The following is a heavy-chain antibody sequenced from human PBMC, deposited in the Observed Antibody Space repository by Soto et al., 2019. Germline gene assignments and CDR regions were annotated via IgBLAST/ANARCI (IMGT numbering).Heavy chain of an antibody. D-gene: IGHD3-10*01. CDR1: GYTFTSYG. Sequence: QVQLVQSGAEVKKPGASVKVSCKASGYTFTSYGISWVRQAPGEGLEWMGWISAYNGNTNYAQKLQRRATMTKDTSTSTAYMELTSLRSRDTALYYCARDRELWCGELSVHLFYYYGMDVGGQVTTGTVS. J-gene: IGHJ6*02. CDR3: ARDRELWCGELSVHLFYYYGMDV. V-gene: IGHV1-18*04. CDR2: ISAYNGNT.